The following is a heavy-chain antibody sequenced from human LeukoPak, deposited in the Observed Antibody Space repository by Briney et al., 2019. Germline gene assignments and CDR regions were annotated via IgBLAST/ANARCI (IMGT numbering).Heavy chain of an antibody. CDR2: IKQDGSEK. D-gene: IGHD6-19*01. Sequence: GGSLRLSCAASGFTFSSYWMSWVRQAPGKGLEWVANIKQDGSEKYYVDSVKGRFTNSRDNAKNSLYLQMNSLRAEDTAVYYCAREVGGSGWIREDAFDIWGQGTMVTVSS. CDR1: GFTFSSYW. CDR3: AREVGGSGWIREDAFDI. J-gene: IGHJ3*02. V-gene: IGHV3-7*01.